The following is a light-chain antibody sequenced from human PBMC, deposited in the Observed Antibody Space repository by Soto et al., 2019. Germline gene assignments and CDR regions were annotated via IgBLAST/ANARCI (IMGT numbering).Light chain of an antibody. CDR3: KQYNNLLFT. V-gene: IGKV3-15*01. CDR1: KSVSNK. CDR2: GAS. J-gene: IGKJ3*01. Sequence: EIVMTQSPSTLSVSPGDIATLSCRAIKSVSNKLAWYQQKPGQAPRLLIYGASTRASGIPARFSGSGSGMESSHTISSLQCANCEIYYCKQYNNLLFTFGPGAKVDIK.